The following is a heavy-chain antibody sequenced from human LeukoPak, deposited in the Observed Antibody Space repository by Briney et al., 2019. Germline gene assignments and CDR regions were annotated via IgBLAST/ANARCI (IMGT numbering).Heavy chain of an antibody. CDR1: GGSSGGYY. Sequence: DPSETLSLTCAVNGGSSGGYYWSWIRQPPGKGLEWMGEINHSGSTNYNPSLKSRVTISVDTSKNQFSLKLSSVTAADTAVYYCARGGKSIAARPPYYYGMDVWGQGTTVTVSS. J-gene: IGHJ6*02. V-gene: IGHV4-34*01. D-gene: IGHD6-6*01. CDR2: INHSGST. CDR3: ARGGKSIAARPPYYYGMDV.